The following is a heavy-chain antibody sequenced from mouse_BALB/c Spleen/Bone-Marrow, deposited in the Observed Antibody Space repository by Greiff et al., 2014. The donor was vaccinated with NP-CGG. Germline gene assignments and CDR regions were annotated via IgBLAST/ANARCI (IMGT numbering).Heavy chain of an antibody. CDR2: IDPANGYT. J-gene: IGHJ2*01. V-gene: IGHV14-3*02. D-gene: IGHD3-3*01. CDR1: GLNIKDIY. CDR3: ASSGTGGYFDC. Sequence: EVQLQQSGAELVKPGASVRLSCTASGLNIKDIYIHWMKQRPEQGLEWIGRIDPANGYTKFDPKFQDKATITADTSSNTANLQLGSLTSEDTAVYYCASSGTGGYFDCWGQGTTLTVSS.